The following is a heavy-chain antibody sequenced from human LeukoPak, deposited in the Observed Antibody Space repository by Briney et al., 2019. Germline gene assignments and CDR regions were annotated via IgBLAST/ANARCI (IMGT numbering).Heavy chain of an antibody. Sequence: GGSLRLSCAASGFTFSSSWMHWVRQAPEKGLVWVSRINSDGSSTSYADSVKGRFTISRDNAKNTLFLQMNSLRAEDTAVYYCAKDHYWSIDYWGRGTLVTVSS. CDR1: GFTFSSSW. J-gene: IGHJ4*02. D-gene: IGHD3-3*01. V-gene: IGHV3-74*01. CDR3: AKDHYWSIDY. CDR2: INSDGSST.